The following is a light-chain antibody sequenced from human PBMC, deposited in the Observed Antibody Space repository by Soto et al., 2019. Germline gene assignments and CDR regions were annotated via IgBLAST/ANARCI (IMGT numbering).Light chain of an antibody. CDR3: QQYGTSPQG. Sequence: EIVLTQSPGTLSLSPGERATLSCRASQSVSSGYLAWYQQKPGQAPRLLIYAASSRATGIPDRFSGSGSGTDFTLTISRLEPEDFAVYYCQQYGTSPQGFGPGTKVDIK. J-gene: IGKJ3*01. V-gene: IGKV3-20*01. CDR2: AAS. CDR1: QSVSSGY.